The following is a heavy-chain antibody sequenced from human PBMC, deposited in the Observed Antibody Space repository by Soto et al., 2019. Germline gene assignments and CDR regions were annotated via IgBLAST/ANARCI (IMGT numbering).Heavy chain of an antibody. V-gene: IGHV3-23*01. CDR3: AKVFSPERGNYFDY. CDR2: ITSGGDT. CDR1: GFTFRSSA. D-gene: IGHD1-1*01. Sequence: GGSLRLSCAVSGFTFRSSAMNWVRQAPGKGLEWVSSITSGGDTYYVDSVRGRFTIARDTDKNTVFLEMNSLRAEDTAVYYCAKVFSPERGNYFDYWGQGTLVTVSS. J-gene: IGHJ4*02.